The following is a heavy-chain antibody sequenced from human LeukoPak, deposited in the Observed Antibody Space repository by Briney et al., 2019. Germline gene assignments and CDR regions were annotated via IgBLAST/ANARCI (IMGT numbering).Heavy chain of an antibody. J-gene: IGHJ5*02. CDR3: ARAELHNWFDP. CDR2: IDPSGGST. D-gene: IGHD2-15*01. CDR1: GYTFTSYY. Sequence: ASVKVSCKASGYTFTSYYMHWVRQTPGQGLEWMGIIDPSGGSTNYAQKFQGRVTMTRDTSTSTVYMELSSLRSEDTAVYYCARAELHNWFDPWGQGTLVTVSS. V-gene: IGHV1-46*01.